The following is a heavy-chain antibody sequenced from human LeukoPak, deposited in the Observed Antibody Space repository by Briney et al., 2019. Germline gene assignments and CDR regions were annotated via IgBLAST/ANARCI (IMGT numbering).Heavy chain of an antibody. J-gene: IGHJ4*02. CDR2: INHSGST. CDR1: GGSFSGYY. D-gene: IGHD6-13*01. CDR3: ARGGIAAAGTLDY. Sequence: SETLSLTCAVHGGSFSGYYWSWIRQPPGKGLEWIGEINHSGSTNYNPSLKSRVTISVDTSKNQFSLKLSSVTAADTAVYYCARGGIAAAGTLDYWGQGTLVTVSS. V-gene: IGHV4-34*01.